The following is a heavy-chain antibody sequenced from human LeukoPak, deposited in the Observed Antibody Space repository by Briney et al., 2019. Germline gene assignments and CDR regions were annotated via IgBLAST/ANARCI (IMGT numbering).Heavy chain of an antibody. J-gene: IGHJ4*02. CDR1: GFTFSSYA. CDR3: AKGTTIFVVVITLDY. D-gene: IGHD3-3*01. V-gene: IGHV3-23*01. CDR2: ISGSGGST. Sequence: GGSLRLSCAASGFTFSSYAMSWVRQAPGKGLEWVSAISGSGGSTYYADSVEGRFTISRDNSKSTLYLQMNSLRAEDTAVYYCAKGTTIFVVVITLDYWGQGTLVTVSS.